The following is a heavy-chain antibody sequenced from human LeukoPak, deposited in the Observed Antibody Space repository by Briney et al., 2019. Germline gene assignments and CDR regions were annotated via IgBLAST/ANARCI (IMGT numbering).Heavy chain of an antibody. CDR3: ARANFLYCSSSTCLFDY. CDR1: GYTFTDYD. Sequence: SVKVSCKGSGYTFTDYDMDWVRQARGQGFEWMGWINPNDGDTNYAQKFQGRVTMTRDTSISTAHMEVSRLRSDDTAVYYCARANFLYCSSSTCLFDYWGQGTLVTVSS. V-gene: IGHV1-2*02. D-gene: IGHD2-2*01. CDR2: INPNDGDT. J-gene: IGHJ4*02.